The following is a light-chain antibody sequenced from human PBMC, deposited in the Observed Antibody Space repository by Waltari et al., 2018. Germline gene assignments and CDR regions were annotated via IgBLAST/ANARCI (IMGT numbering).Light chain of an antibody. CDR3: QQYGTSLFT. CDR1: QSVSISY. CDR2: GAS. J-gene: IGKJ3*01. Sequence: EIVLTQSPGTLSLSQGERATLFCRASQSVSISYLAWYQQKPGQAPRLLIYGASIRATGISDRFICSGSVTDFTLTISRLEPEDFAVYYCQQYGTSLFTFGPGTKVDIE. V-gene: IGKV3-20*01.